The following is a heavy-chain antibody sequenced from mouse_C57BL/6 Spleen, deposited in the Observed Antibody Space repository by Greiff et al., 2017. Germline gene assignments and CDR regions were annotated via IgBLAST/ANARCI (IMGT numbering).Heavy chain of an antibody. CDR1: GFNIKDYY. Sequence: VQLQQSGAELVRPGASVKLSCTASGFNIKDYYMHWVKQRPEQGLEWIGRIDPEDGDTEYAPKFQGKATMTADTSPNTAYLQLSTLTSEDTAVYYCTSPSYGNSFDYWGQGTTLTVSS. D-gene: IGHD2-10*01. J-gene: IGHJ2*01. CDR3: TSPSYGNSFDY. V-gene: IGHV14-1*01. CDR2: IDPEDGDT.